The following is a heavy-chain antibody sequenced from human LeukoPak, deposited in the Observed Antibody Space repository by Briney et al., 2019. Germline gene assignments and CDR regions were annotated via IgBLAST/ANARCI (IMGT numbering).Heavy chain of an antibody. J-gene: IGHJ4*02. D-gene: IGHD3-10*01. CDR1: GFALRTYW. Sequence: QPGGSLRLSCAASGFALRTYWMHLVRQAPGKGLVWVSLINSDGTSTIYADSVKGRFTISRDTAKNTLYLEMNRLRADDTAVYYCTRAGSGSSYDSWGQGTLVTVSS. CDR3: TRAGSGSSYDS. CDR2: INSDGTST. V-gene: IGHV3-74*01.